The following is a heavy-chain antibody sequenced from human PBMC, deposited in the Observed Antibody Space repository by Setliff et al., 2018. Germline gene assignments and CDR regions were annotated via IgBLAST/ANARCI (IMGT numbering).Heavy chain of an antibody. CDR2: MNPNRGNT. CDR1: GYTFTSYD. Sequence: GASVKVSCKASGYTFTSYDINWVRQATGQGLEWMGWMNPNRGNTGYAQKFQGRVNMTMNTSISTAYMDLTRLRFEDTAVYYCAKNGFGVVALGVNSWFDPWGQGTLVTVSS. CDR3: AKNGFGVVALGVNSWFDP. V-gene: IGHV1-8*02. D-gene: IGHD3-10*01. J-gene: IGHJ5*02.